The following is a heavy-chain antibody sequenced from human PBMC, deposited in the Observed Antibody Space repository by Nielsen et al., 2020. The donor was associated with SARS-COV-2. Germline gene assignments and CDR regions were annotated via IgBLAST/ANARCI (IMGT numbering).Heavy chain of an antibody. Sequence: GGSLRLSCAASGFSFHNAWMNWVRQAPGKALEWLSYTGGNGRNIFYADPVKGRFTISRDNAKNSLSLQMNSLRAEDTAVYYCARESVTGTDAFDFWGQGTVVTVSS. CDR1: GFSFHNAW. D-gene: IGHD6-19*01. V-gene: IGHV3-48*04. J-gene: IGHJ3*01. CDR3: ARESVTGTDAFDF. CDR2: TGGNGRNI.